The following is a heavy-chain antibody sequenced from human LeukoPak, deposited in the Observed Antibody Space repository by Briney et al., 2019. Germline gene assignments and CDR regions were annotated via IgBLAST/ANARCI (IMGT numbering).Heavy chain of an antibody. CDR2: IIPIFHTP. CDR1: GGTFRNFG. Sequence: ASVKVSCKASGGTFRNFGISWVRQAPGQGLEWMGGIIPIFHTPNYAQKFQGRVTITADESTSTTYMELSSLRSEDTAVYYCARGGYCSGGSCSTNDAFDIWGQGTMVTVSS. D-gene: IGHD2-15*01. V-gene: IGHV1-69*13. J-gene: IGHJ3*02. CDR3: ARGGYCSGGSCSTNDAFDI.